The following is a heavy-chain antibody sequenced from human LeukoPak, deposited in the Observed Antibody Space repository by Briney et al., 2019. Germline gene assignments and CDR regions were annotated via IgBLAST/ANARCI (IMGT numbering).Heavy chain of an antibody. J-gene: IGHJ5*02. V-gene: IGHV1-18*01. Sequence: ASVKVSCKASGYTFTNYGISWVRQAPGQGLEWMGWISAYSGNTNYAQKLQGRVTMTTDTSTSTAYMELRSLRSDDTAVYYCARDQTVTTTGVYNWFDPWGQGTLVTVSS. CDR1: GYTFTNYG. D-gene: IGHD4-17*01. CDR2: ISAYSGNT. CDR3: ARDQTVTTTGVYNWFDP.